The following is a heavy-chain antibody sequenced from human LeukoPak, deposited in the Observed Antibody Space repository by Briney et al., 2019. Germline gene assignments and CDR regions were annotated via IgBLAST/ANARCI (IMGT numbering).Heavy chain of an antibody. CDR2: IYYSGST. CDR1: GGSISSSDYY. CDR3: ARWRWAVAGCFDN. D-gene: IGHD6-19*01. V-gene: IGHV4-61*05. Sequence: PSETLSLTCTVSGGSISSSDYYWGWIRQPPGKGLEWIGCIYYSGSTNYNPSLKSRVTISVDTSKNQFSLKLSSVTAADTAVYYCARWRWAVAGCFDNWGQGTLVTVSS. J-gene: IGHJ4*02.